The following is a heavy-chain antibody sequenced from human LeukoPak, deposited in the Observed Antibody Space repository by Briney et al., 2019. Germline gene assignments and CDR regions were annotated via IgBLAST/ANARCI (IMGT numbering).Heavy chain of an antibody. CDR3: ATYYYGSGSPYSFEY. CDR2: IYHSGST. J-gene: IGHJ4*02. CDR1: GGSISSYY. Sequence: SETLSLTCTVSGGSISSYYWSWIRQPPGKGLEWIGYIYHSGSTNYNPSLKSRVTISVDTSKNQFSLKLSSVTAADTAVYYCATYYYGSGSPYSFEYWGRGTLVTVSS. V-gene: IGHV4-59*01. D-gene: IGHD3-10*01.